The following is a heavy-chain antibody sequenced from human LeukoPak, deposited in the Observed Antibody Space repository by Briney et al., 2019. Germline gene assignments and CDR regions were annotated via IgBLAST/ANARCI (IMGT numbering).Heavy chain of an antibody. V-gene: IGHV3-21*01. CDR3: ARDLGGSGSVDWYFDL. Sequence: PGGSLRLSCAASGFTFSSYSMNWVRQAPGKGLEWVSSISSSSSYIYYADSVKGRFTISRDNAKNSLYPQMNSLRAEDTAVYYCARDLGGSGSVDWYFDLWGRGTLVTVSS. D-gene: IGHD3-10*01. CDR2: ISSSSSYI. J-gene: IGHJ2*01. CDR1: GFTFSSYS.